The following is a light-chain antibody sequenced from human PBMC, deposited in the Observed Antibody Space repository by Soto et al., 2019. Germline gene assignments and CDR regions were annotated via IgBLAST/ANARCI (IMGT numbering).Light chain of an antibody. CDR3: QHHNSYSQT. J-gene: IGKJ1*01. Sequence: DIQMTQSPPTLSASVGDRVTITCRASQSIRNYLAWYQQMPGKAPKLLIYGASSLQSGVPSRFSGSGSGTEFTLSISSLQPDDFATYFCQHHNSYSQTFGKGTKVEIK. CDR2: GAS. CDR1: QSIRNY. V-gene: IGKV1-5*01.